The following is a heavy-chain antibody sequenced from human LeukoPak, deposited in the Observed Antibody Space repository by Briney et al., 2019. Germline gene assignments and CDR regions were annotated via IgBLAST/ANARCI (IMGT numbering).Heavy chain of an antibody. Sequence: PSETLSLTCTVSGXSINNYYGSWIRQPPGKGREWIGYIYYRGSTNYNPSLKSRVTFSVDTSKNQFSLKLNSVTAADTAVYYCARGGDYGDLRYFDYWGQGTLVTVSS. V-gene: IGHV4-59*01. CDR3: ARGGDYGDLRYFDY. D-gene: IGHD4-17*01. CDR2: IYYRGST. J-gene: IGHJ4*02. CDR1: GXSINNYY.